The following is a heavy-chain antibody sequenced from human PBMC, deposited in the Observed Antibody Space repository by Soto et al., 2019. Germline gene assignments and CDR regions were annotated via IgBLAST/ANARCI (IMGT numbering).Heavy chain of an antibody. CDR2: INPNSGGT. J-gene: IGHJ6*02. CDR3: GRDRRVIYGMDV. V-gene: IGHV1-2*02. Sequence: AAVKVSSKASGYTFTGYYMHWLRQAPGQGLEWMGWINPNSGGTKYAQKFQGRVTMTRDTSISTAYMELSRLRSDDTAVYYCGRDRRVIYGMDVWGQGTTVTVSS. CDR1: GYTFTGYY. D-gene: IGHD2-21*01.